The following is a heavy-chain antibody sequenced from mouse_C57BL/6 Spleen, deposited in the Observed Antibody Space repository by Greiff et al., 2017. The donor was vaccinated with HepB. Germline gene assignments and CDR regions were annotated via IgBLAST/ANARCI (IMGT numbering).Heavy chain of an antibody. J-gene: IGHJ3*01. V-gene: IGHV5-4*01. Sequence: DVMLVESGGGLVKPGGSLKLSCAASGFTFSSYAMSWVRQTPEKRLEWVATISDGGSYTYYPDNVKGRFTISRDNAKNNLYLQMSHLKSEDTAMYYCAREGGSSYDAWFAYWGQGTLVTVSA. D-gene: IGHD1-1*01. CDR1: GFTFSSYA. CDR3: AREGGSSYDAWFAY. CDR2: ISDGGSYT.